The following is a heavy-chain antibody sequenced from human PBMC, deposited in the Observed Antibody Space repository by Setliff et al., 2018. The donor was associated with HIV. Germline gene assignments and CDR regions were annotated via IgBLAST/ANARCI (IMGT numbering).Heavy chain of an antibody. V-gene: IGHV1-2*06. CDR1: GYTFTDYY. CDR2: INPKSGVT. D-gene: IGHD3-22*01. J-gene: IGHJ4*02. Sequence: ASVKVSCKASGYTFTDYYIHWVRQAPGHGLEWVGRINPKSGVTSYAQNFRARVTMTRDTSSTTAYMELSRLRSEDTAVYYCAVNYDSSGYYGRHFDYWGQGTLVTVSS. CDR3: AVNYDSSGYYGRHFDY.